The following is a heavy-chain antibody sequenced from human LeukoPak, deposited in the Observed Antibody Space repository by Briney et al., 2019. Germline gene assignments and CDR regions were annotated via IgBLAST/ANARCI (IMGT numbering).Heavy chain of an antibody. Sequence: GGSLRLSCAASGFTFSSYWMSWVRQAPGKGLEWVSGIDWNGGSTGYADSVKGRFTISRDNAKNSLYLQMDSLRAEDTAVYYCARDRLYYDNTAYFPMGRFDYWGQGTLLTVSS. V-gene: IGHV3-20*04. J-gene: IGHJ4*02. CDR2: IDWNGGST. D-gene: IGHD3-22*01. CDR1: GFTFSSYW. CDR3: ARDRLYYDNTAYFPMGRFDY.